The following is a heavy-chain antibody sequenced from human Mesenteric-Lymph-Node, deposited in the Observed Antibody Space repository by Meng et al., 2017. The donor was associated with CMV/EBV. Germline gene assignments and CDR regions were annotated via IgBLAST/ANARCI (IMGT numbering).Heavy chain of an antibody. CDR1: GFTFSSYW. D-gene: IGHD2-2*02. CDR2: IKQDGSEK. J-gene: IGHJ6*02. Sequence: GESLKISCAASGFTFSSYWMSWVRQAPGKGLKWVANIKQDGSEKYYVDSVKGRFTISRDNAKNSLYLQMNSLRAEDTAVYYCARVKGYCSSTSCYILRYYYYYYGMDVWGQGTTVTVSS. V-gene: IGHV3-7*01. CDR3: ARVKGYCSSTSCYILRYYYYYYGMDV.